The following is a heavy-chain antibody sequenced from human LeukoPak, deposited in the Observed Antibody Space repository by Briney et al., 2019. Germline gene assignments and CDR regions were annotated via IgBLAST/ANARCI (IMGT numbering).Heavy chain of an antibody. V-gene: IGHV4-61*01. CDR3: AREYVGTVAATPFEANWFDP. Sequence: SETLSLTCTVSGGSVSSGSYYWSWIPQPPGQGLEWIGYIYCSGSTNYNPSLKSRVTISVDTSKHQFSLKLSSVTAADTAVYYCAREYVGTVAATPFEANWFDPWGQGTLVTVSS. D-gene: IGHD2-15*01. J-gene: IGHJ5*02. CDR1: GGSVSSGSYY. CDR2: IYCSGST.